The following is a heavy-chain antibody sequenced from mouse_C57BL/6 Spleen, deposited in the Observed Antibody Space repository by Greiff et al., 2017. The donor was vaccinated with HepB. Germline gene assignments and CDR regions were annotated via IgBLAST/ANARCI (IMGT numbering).Heavy chain of an antibody. J-gene: IGHJ3*01. CDR3: ARAVGGAWFAY. Sequence: EVQRVESGGGLVQPGGSLSLSCAASGFTFPDYYMSWVRQPPGKALEWLGFISNKANGYTTEYSASVQVRFTISRDNSQSILYLQMIALRAETRATEYCARAVGGAWFAYWGQGTLVTVSA. CDR2: ISNKANGYTT. V-gene: IGHV7-3*01. CDR1: GFTFPDYY.